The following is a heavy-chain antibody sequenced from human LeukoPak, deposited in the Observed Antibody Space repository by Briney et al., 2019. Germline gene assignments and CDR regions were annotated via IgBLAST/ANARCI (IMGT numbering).Heavy chain of an antibody. J-gene: IGHJ3*01. D-gene: IGHD6-13*01. CDR1: GYSFTSYW. CDR3: ATSDSTTWRVSAFHL. Sequence: GESLKISCKGSGYSFTSYWIGWVRQMPGKGLEWMGIIYPGDSDTRYSPSFQGQVTISADKSISTAYLQWSSLKASDTAMYYCATSDSTTWRVSAFHLWGQGTMVTVSS. V-gene: IGHV5-51*01. CDR2: IYPGDSDT.